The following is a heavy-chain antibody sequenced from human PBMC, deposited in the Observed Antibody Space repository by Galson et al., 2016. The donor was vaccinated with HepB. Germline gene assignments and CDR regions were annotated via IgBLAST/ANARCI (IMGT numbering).Heavy chain of an antibody. D-gene: IGHD6-13*01. J-gene: IGHJ1*01. CDR1: GYTFTNYG. CDR2: ISAYNGHT. CDR3: ATFLEYASSWFEDEYLQH. V-gene: IGHV1-18*01. Sequence: SVKVSCKASGYTFTNYGISWVRQAPGQGLEWMGWISAYNGHTNYAQKLPVRVTMTTDTSTSTAYMELRCLRSEDTAVYYGATFLEYASSWFEDEYLQHWGQGTLVSVSS.